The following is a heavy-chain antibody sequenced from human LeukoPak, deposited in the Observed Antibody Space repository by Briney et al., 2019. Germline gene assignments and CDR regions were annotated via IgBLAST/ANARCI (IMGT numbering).Heavy chain of an antibody. V-gene: IGHV4-61*02. CDR1: GGSISSGSYY. CDR3: ARDRKEYSNAPDYFDY. J-gene: IGHJ4*02. Sequence: KSSETLSLTCTVSGGSISSGSYYWSWIRQPAGKGLEWIGRIYTSGSTNYNPSLKSRVTISVDTSKNQFSLKLSSVTAADTAVYYCARDRKEYSNAPDYFDYWGQGTLVTVSS. D-gene: IGHD4-11*01. CDR2: IYTSGST.